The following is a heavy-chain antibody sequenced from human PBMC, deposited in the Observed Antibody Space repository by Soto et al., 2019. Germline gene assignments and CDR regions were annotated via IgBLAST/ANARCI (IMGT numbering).Heavy chain of an antibody. D-gene: IGHD3-22*01. J-gene: IGHJ4*02. CDR1: GGSISSGGYY. CDR3: ATNEKHYGSSGYWRNYFDY. V-gene: IGHV4-31*03. CDR2: IYYSGST. Sequence: PSETLSLTCTVSGGSISSGGYYWSWIRQHPGKGLEWIGYIYYSGSTYYNPSLKSRVTISVDTSKNQFSLKLSSVTAADTAVYYCATNEKHYGSSGYWRNYFDYWGQGTLVTVSS.